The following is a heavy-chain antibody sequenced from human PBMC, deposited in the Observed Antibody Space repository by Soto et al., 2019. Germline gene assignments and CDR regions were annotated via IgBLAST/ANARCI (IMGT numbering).Heavy chain of an antibody. J-gene: IGHJ6*02. V-gene: IGHV5-10-1*01. Sequence: GESLKISCKGSGYSFTSYWISWVRQMPGKGLEWMGRIDPSDSYTNYSPSFQGHVTISADKSTSTAYLQWSSLKASDTAMYYCASRSSGSYYIVPYYYGMDVWGQGTTVTVSS. D-gene: IGHD3-10*01. CDR3: ASRSSGSYYIVPYYYGMDV. CDR1: GYSFTSYW. CDR2: IDPSDSYT.